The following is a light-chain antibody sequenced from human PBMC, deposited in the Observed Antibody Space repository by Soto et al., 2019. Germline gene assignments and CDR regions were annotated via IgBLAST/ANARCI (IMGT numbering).Light chain of an antibody. Sequence: QSVLTQPPSVSGAPGQRVTISCTGRSSNIGAGYDVHWYQQLPGTAPKLLIYGNSNRPSGVPDRFSGSKSGTSASLAITGLQAEHEADYYCPAYDSSLSGSNVFGTGTKLTVL. CDR1: SSNIGAGYD. J-gene: IGLJ1*01. CDR2: GNS. V-gene: IGLV1-40*01. CDR3: PAYDSSLSGSNV.